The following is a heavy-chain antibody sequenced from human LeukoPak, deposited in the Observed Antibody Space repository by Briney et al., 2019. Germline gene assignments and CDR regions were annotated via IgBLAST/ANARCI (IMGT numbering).Heavy chain of an antibody. CDR2: ISAYNGIT. CDR1: GYTCTRYD. J-gene: IGHJ4*02. V-gene: IGHV1-18*01. D-gene: IGHD4-17*01. Sequence: GASVMVSCKASGYTCTRYDISCGRQAPGQGLEWMGWISAYNGITNYAQKFQGRVTMTTDTSTSTAYMEGRRLRSDDTDVYYCAKDESPTVTNQVFDYWGQGTLVTVSS. CDR3: AKDESPTVTNQVFDY.